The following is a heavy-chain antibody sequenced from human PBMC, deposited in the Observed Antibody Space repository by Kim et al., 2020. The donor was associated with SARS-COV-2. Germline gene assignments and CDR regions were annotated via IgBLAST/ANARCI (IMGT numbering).Heavy chain of an antibody. CDR3: ATTSGY. J-gene: IGHJ4*02. CDR2: INHSGST. CDR1: GGSFNGYY. Sequence: SETLSLTCAVYGGSFNGYYWNWIRQPPGKGLEWIGEINHSGSTNYNPSLKSRVTISVDTSKNQFSLKLSSMTAADTAVYYCATTSGYWGQGTLVTVSS. V-gene: IGHV4-34*01.